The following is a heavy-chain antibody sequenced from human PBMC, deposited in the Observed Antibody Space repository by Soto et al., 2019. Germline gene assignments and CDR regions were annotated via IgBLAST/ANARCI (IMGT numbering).Heavy chain of an antibody. D-gene: IGHD3-10*01. CDR1: GFTFNDYS. V-gene: IGHV3-21*01. CDR2: ISSSGTYI. J-gene: IGHJ6*02. Sequence: WSLRLSCEASGFTFNDYSMDWVRQAPEKGLEWVSSISSSGTYIYYADSVKGRFAISRDNANNVMYLQMDTLRAEDTAVYYCVRAGHVFDVHYYGMDLWGQGTTVTVSS. CDR3: VRAGHVFDVHYYGMDL.